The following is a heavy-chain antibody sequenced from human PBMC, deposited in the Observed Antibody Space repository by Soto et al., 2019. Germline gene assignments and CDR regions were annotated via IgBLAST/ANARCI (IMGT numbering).Heavy chain of an antibody. CDR1: GFTFSSYA. J-gene: IGHJ3*02. CDR3: ARVGPSDDDFDI. CDR2: ISYDGSNK. Sequence: QVQLVESGGGVVQPGRSLRLSCAASGFTFSSYAMHWVRQAPGKGLEWVAVISYDGSNKYYADSVKGRFTISRDNSKNTLYLQMNSLRAEDTAVYYCARVGPSDDDFDIWGQGTMVTVSS. V-gene: IGHV3-30-3*01.